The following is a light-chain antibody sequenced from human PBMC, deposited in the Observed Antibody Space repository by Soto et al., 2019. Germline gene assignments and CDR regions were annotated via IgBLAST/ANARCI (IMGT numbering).Light chain of an antibody. V-gene: IGKV1-33*01. CDR3: QQYGTLPL. Sequence: DIQMTQSPPSLSASVGDRVTITCQASQDIRKHLNWFQQKSGKAPKLLVHDASNLETGVPSRFSGSGSGTDFTFIISSLQPEDTGTHYCQQYGTLPLFGGGTKVEIK. J-gene: IGKJ4*01. CDR1: QDIRKH. CDR2: DAS.